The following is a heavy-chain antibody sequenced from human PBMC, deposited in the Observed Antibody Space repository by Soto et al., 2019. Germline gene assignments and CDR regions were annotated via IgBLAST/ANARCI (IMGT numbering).Heavy chain of an antibody. CDR3: ARGLYCSGGSCYVYFQH. CDR2: INHSGST. J-gene: IGHJ1*01. Sequence: PSETLSLTCAVYGGSFSGYYWSWIRQPPGKGLEWIGEINHSGSTNYNPSLKSRVTISVDTSKNQFSLKLSSVTAADTAVYYCARGLYCSGGSCYVYFQHWGQGTLVTVS. D-gene: IGHD2-15*01. V-gene: IGHV4-34*01. CDR1: GGSFSGYY.